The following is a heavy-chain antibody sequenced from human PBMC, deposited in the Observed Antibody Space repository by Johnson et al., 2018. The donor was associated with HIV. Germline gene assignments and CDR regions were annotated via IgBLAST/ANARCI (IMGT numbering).Heavy chain of an antibody. J-gene: IGHJ3*02. CDR2: ISSSGSTI. CDR1: GFTFSSYA. CDR3: AREGVAVRYIDDAFDI. Sequence: MQLVESGGGVVQPGRSLRLSCTASGFTFSSYAMHWVRQAPRKGLEWLSYISSSGSTIYYADSVKGRFTISRDNAKNSLYLQMSSLRAEDTAVYYCAREGVAVRYIDDAFDIWGQGTMVTVSS. D-gene: IGHD3-9*01. V-gene: IGHV3-48*04.